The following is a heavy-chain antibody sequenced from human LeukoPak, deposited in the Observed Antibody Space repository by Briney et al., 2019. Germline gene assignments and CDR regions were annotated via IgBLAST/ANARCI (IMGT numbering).Heavy chain of an antibody. CDR1: GGSISSGSYF. J-gene: IGHJ4*02. V-gene: IGHV4-39*01. D-gene: IGHD2-15*01. Sequence: PSETLSLTCTVSGGSISSGSYFWGWIRHPPGKGLEWIGSIYYSGSTYYNPSLKSRVTIPVDTSNNQFSLKLSSVTAADTAVYYCARRMTPTRSLDYWGQGTLVTVSS. CDR2: IYYSGST. CDR3: ARRMTPTRSLDY.